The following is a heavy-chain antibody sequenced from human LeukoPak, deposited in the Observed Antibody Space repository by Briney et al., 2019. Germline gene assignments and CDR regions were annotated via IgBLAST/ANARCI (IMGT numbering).Heavy chain of an antibody. D-gene: IGHD3-16*01. V-gene: IGHV4-59*08. J-gene: IGHJ4*02. CDR1: GASMSGYY. Sequence: PSETLSLTCTVSGASMSGYYWSWLRQPPGKGLEWIGYIYSSGSTNYNPSLRSRVTISIDTSKTQFSLSLRSVTAADTAVDYWARHVWETESYLNFGYWGQGTLVTVSS. CDR2: IYSSGST. CDR3: ARHVWETESYLNFGY.